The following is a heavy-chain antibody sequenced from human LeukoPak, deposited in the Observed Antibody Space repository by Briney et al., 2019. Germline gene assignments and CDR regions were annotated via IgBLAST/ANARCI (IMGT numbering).Heavy chain of an antibody. J-gene: IGHJ4*02. V-gene: IGHV3-23*01. CDR3: AKGFNYGSGSYEKPY. D-gene: IGHD3-10*01. Sequence: AGGSLRLSCTASGLTVSSNYMNWVRQAPGKGLEWVSAISGSGGSTYYADSVKGRFTISRDNSKNTLYLQMNSLRAEDTAVYYCAKGFNYGSGSYEKPYWGQGTLVTVSS. CDR1: GLTVSSNY. CDR2: ISGSGGST.